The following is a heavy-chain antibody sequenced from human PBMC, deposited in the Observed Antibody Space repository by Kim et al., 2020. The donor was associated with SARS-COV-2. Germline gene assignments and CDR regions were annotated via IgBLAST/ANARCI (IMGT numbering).Heavy chain of an antibody. V-gene: IGHV1-69*13. D-gene: IGHD2-2*01. CDR3: ALAYCSSSNCYLVGIDP. J-gene: IGHJ5*02. CDR1: GGTFSSHA. CDR2: FIPVLGTT. Sequence: SVKVSCKSSGGTFSSHAVTWVRQAPGQGPEWMGAFIPVLGTTNYAQKFQGRVTITADESTTTAFMELNSLRSDDTAIYYCALAYCSSSNCYLVGIDPWGQGTLVTVSS.